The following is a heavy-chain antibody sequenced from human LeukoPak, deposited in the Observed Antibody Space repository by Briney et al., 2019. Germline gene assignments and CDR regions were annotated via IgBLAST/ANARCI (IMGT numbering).Heavy chain of an antibody. CDR3: AKDIGYYYDSSGPRGSRFDY. J-gene: IGHJ4*02. CDR1: GFTFDDYA. V-gene: IGHV3-9*01. D-gene: IGHD3-22*01. Sequence: GGSLRLSCAASGFTFDDYAMHWVRQAPGKGLEWVSGISWNSGSIGYADSVKGRFTISRDNAKNSLYLQMNSLRAEDTALYYCAKDIGYYYDSSGPRGSRFDYWGQGTLVTVSS. CDR2: ISWNSGSI.